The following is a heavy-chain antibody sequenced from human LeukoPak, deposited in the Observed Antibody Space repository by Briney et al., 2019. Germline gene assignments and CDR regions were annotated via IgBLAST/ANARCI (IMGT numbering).Heavy chain of an antibody. J-gene: IGHJ4*02. V-gene: IGHV4-39*07. Sequence: SETLSLTCTVSGGSISSSSYYWGWIRRPPGKGLEWIGSIYYSGSTYYNPSLKSRVSIPVDTSKNQFSLKLSSVTAADTALYYCARKGDSSGYYQDYWGQGTLVTVSS. D-gene: IGHD3-22*01. CDR2: IYYSGST. CDR3: ARKGDSSGYYQDY. CDR1: GGSISSSSYY.